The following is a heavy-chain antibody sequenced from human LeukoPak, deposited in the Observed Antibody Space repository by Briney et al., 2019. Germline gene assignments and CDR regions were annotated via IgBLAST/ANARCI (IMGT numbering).Heavy chain of an antibody. CDR2: ISSIGSTI. CDR1: GFTFSDYY. CDR3: ARGSITVFGVVIRTTNTYFDY. D-gene: IGHD3-3*01. J-gene: IGHJ4*02. V-gene: IGHV3-11*01. Sequence: PGRSLRLSCAASGFTFSDYYMSWIRQAPGKGLEWVSYISSIGSTIYYADSVKGRFTISRDNAKNSLYLQMNSLRAEDTAVYYCARGSITVFGVVIRTTNTYFDYWGQGTLVTVSS.